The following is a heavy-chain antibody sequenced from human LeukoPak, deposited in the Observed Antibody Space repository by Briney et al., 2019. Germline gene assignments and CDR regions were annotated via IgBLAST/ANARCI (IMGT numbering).Heavy chain of an antibody. CDR3: AREHCSSTSCSYFDH. J-gene: IGHJ4*02. D-gene: IGHD2-2*01. CDR2: SSSSGSTI. Sequence: GGSLRLSCAASGFTFSSYEMNWVRQAPGKGLEWVSYSSSSGSTIYYADSVKGRFTISRDNAKNSLYLQMNSLRAEDTAVYYCAREHCSSTSCSYFDHWGQGTLVTVSS. V-gene: IGHV3-48*03. CDR1: GFTFSSYE.